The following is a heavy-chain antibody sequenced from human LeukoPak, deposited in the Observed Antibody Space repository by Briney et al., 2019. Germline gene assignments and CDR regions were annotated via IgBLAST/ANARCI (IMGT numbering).Heavy chain of an antibody. CDR2: INPNTGGT. CDR1: GYTFTSYG. D-gene: IGHD3-9*01. V-gene: IGHV1-2*02. J-gene: IGHJ3*01. CDR3: ATPVPGYGALDV. Sequence: ASVKVSCKASGYTFTSYGISWVRQAPGQGLEWMGWINPNTGGTKYAQEFQGRVTMTGDTSLSIVQMELRSLTADDTAMYYCATPVPGYGALDVWGQETMVTVSS.